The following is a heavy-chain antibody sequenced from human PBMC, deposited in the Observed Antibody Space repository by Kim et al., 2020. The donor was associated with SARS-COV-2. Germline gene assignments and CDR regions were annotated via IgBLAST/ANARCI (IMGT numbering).Heavy chain of an antibody. J-gene: IGHJ4*02. D-gene: IGHD5-18*01. CDR3: ARDPGYSYGLDFDY. V-gene: IGHV1-18*01. Sequence: AQKLQGRVTMTTDTSTSTAYMELRSLRSDDTAVYYCARDPGYSYGLDFDYWGQGTLVTVSS.